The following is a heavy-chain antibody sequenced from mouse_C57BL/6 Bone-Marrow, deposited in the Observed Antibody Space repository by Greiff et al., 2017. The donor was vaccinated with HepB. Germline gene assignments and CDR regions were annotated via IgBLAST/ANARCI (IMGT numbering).Heavy chain of an antibody. J-gene: IGHJ2*01. V-gene: IGHV5-6*01. CDR3: ARPSLGFDY. D-gene: IGHD4-1*01. CDR1: GFTFSSYG. CDR2: ISSGGSYT. Sequence: EVMLVESGGDLVKPGGSLKLSCAASGFTFSSYGMSWVRQTPDKRLEWVATISSGGSYTYYPDSVKGRFTICRDNAKNTLYLQMSSLKSEDTAMYYCARPSLGFDYWGQGTTLTVSS.